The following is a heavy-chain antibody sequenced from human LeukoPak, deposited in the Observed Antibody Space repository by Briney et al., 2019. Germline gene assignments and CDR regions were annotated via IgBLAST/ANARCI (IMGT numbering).Heavy chain of an antibody. CDR1: GGSFSGYY. D-gene: IGHD5-18*01. CDR2: IYYSGST. V-gene: IGHV4-34*01. CDR3: ARGFGGYSYGYWELDY. J-gene: IGHJ4*02. Sequence: PSETLSLTCAVYGGSFSGYYWSWIRQPPGKGLEWIGSIYYSGSTYYNPSLESRVTISVDTSKTQFSLKLSSVTAADTAVYYCARGFGGYSYGYWELDYWGQGTLVTVSS.